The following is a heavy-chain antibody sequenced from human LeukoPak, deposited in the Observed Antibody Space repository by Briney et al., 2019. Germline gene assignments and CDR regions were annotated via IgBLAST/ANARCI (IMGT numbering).Heavy chain of an antibody. CDR2: IIPIFGTA. J-gene: IGHJ3*02. CDR1: GGTFSSYA. Sequence: SVKVSCKASGGTFSSYAISWVRQAPGQGLEWMGGIIPIFGTANYAQKFQGRVTITADKSTSTAYMELSSLRSEDTAVYYCARGGNRSMDPDDALDIWGQGTMVTVSS. D-gene: IGHD4-23*01. CDR3: ARGGNRSMDPDDALDI. V-gene: IGHV1-69*06.